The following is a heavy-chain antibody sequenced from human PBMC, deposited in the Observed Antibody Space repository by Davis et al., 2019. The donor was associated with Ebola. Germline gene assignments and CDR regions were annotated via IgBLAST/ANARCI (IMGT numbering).Heavy chain of an antibody. J-gene: IGHJ5*02. D-gene: IGHD6-19*01. Sequence: PGGSLRLSCAASGFTFSSYGMHWVRQAPGKGLEWVAFIRYDGSNKYYADSVKGRFTISRDNSKNTLYLQMNSLRAEDTAVYYCARHDQDGPIAVAANSNWFDPWGQGTLVTVSS. CDR1: GFTFSSYG. CDR3: ARHDQDGPIAVAANSNWFDP. V-gene: IGHV3-30*02. CDR2: IRYDGSNK.